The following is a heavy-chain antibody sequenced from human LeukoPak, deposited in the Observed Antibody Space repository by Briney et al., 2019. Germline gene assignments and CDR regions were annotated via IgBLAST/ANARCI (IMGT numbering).Heavy chain of an antibody. Sequence: GGSLRLSCAASGFTFSSYSMYWVRQAPGKGLEWVSYISSSSSTIYYADSVKGRFTISRDNAKNSLYLQMNSLRAEDTAVYYCARDYSGIAAAGTIDYWGQGTLVTVSS. D-gene: IGHD6-13*01. CDR2: ISSSSSTI. J-gene: IGHJ4*02. CDR1: GFTFSSYS. CDR3: ARDYSGIAAAGTIDY. V-gene: IGHV3-48*01.